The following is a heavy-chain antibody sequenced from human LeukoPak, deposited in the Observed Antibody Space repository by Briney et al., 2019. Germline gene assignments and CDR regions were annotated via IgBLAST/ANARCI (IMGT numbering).Heavy chain of an antibody. D-gene: IGHD3-3*01. CDR3: ARGFNDFWSGSQLEY. J-gene: IGHJ4*02. CDR2: TSYDGGKT. Sequence: GGSLRLSCAASGFTFSSYSMNWVRQAPGKGLEWLAVTSYDGGKTYYADSVEGRFTISRDNSKSTVYLEINSLRSGDTAIYYCARGFNDFWSGSQLEYWGQGTLVTVSS. V-gene: IGHV3-30*03. CDR1: GFTFSSYS.